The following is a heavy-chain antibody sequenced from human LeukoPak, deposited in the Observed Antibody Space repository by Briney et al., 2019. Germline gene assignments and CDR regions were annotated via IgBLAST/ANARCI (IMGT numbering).Heavy chain of an antibody. CDR3: AGRYCSSTSCYGFDY. Sequence: KSSETLSLTCAVYGGSFSGYYWSWIRQPPGKGLEWIGEINHSGSTNYNPSLKSRVTISVDTSKNQFSLKLSSVTAADTAVYYCAGRYCSSTSCYGFDYWGQGTLVTVSS. CDR1: GGSFSGYY. CDR2: INHSGST. D-gene: IGHD2-2*01. V-gene: IGHV4-34*01. J-gene: IGHJ4*02.